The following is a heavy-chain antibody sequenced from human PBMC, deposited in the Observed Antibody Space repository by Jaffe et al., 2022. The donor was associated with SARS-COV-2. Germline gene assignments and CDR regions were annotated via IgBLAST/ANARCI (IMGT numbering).Heavy chain of an antibody. Sequence: QVQLLESGGGVVQPGRSLRLSCAASGFTFSAFAMHWVRQAPGKGLEWVALISYDGTRENYADSVKGRFTVSRDDSKNTFYLQMSSLRAEDTSVYFCARVGGDYGDYVFDSWGQGTLVTVSS. CDR1: GFTFSAFA. D-gene: IGHD4-17*01. CDR2: ISYDGTRE. J-gene: IGHJ4*02. CDR3: ARVGGDYGDYVFDS. V-gene: IGHV3-30-3*01.